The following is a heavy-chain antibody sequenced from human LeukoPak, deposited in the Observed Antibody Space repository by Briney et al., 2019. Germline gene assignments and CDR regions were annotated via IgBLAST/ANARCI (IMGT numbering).Heavy chain of an antibody. D-gene: IGHD4-11*01. CDR1: GESFSGYY. J-gene: IGHJ4*02. V-gene: IGHV4-34*12. CDR3: ARARNYLINY. CDR2: IIHSGST. Sequence: SETLSLTCAVYGESFSGYYWSWIRQPPGKGLEWIGEIIHSGSTNYNQSLKSRVTISVDTSKNQFSLKLSSVTAADTTVYYCARARNYLINYWGQGTLVTVSS.